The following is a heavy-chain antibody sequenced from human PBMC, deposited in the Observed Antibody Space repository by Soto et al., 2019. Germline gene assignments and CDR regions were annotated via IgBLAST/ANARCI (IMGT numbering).Heavy chain of an antibody. CDR2: IIPIFGTA. V-gene: IGHV1-69*13. J-gene: IGHJ6*02. CDR3: ASNGTYYYDSSGYQYYYYYYGMDV. CDR1: GGPFSSYA. D-gene: IGHD3-22*01. Sequence: SSVKVSCKASGGPFSSYAISWVRQAPGQGLEWMGGIIPIFGTANYAQKFQGRVTITADESTSTAYMELSSLRSEDTAVYYCASNGTYYYDSSGYQYYYYYYGMDVWGQGPTVTVSS.